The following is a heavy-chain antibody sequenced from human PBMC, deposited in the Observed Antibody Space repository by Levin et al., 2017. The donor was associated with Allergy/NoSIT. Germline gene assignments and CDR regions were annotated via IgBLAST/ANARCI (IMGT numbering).Heavy chain of an antibody. D-gene: IGHD3-22*01. CDR2: MNPNSGNT. V-gene: IGHV1-8*01. J-gene: IGHJ3*02. Sequence: GASVKVSCKASGYTFTSYDINWVRQATGQGLEWMGWMNPNSGNTGYAQKFQGRVTMTRNTSISTAYMELSSLRSEDTAVYYCARGRYYDSSGRGTAFDIWGQGTMVTVSS. CDR1: GYTFTSYD. CDR3: ARGRYYDSSGRGTAFDI.